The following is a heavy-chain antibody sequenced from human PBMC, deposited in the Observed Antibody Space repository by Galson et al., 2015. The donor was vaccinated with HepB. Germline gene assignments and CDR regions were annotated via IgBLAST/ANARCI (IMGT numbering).Heavy chain of an antibody. V-gene: IGHV3-23*01. Sequence: SLRLSCAASGLTFSNTAMNWVRQAPGEGLEWVPALSGSGGTTYYADSVKGRFTISRDNSKNTLYLQINSLRAEDTAVYYCAKGPLHSIESSTNYFDYWGQGTLVTVSS. D-gene: IGHD2-2*01. CDR2: LSGSGGTT. CDR1: GLTFSNTA. J-gene: IGHJ4*02. CDR3: AKGPLHSIESSTNYFDY.